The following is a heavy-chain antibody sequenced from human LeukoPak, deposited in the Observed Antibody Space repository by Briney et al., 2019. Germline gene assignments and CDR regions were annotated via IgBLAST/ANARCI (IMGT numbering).Heavy chain of an antibody. V-gene: IGHV3-21*01. CDR1: GFTFSSYN. Sequence: GGSLRLSCAASGFTFSSYNMNWVRQAPGKGLEWVSFISSSSDYIYYADSLKGRFTISRDNAKNSVYLQMNSLRADDTAAYYCASVGTYVLDYWGQGTLVTVSA. CDR3: ASVGTYVLDY. D-gene: IGHD2-15*01. CDR2: ISSSSDYI. J-gene: IGHJ4*02.